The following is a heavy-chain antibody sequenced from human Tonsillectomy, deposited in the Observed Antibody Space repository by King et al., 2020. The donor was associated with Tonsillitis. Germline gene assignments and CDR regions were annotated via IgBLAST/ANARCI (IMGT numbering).Heavy chain of an antibody. CDR3: AKDTRAVLRYFDSPSHAFDI. Sequence: VQLVESGGGLVQPGGSLRLSCAASGFTFSSYAMSWVRQAPGKGLEWVSVISGSGGSTYYADSVQGRFIISRDNAKNTQYLQMNSLRAEDTAVYYCAKDTRAVLRYFDSPSHAFDIWGQGTMVTVSS. CDR2: ISGSGGST. CDR1: GFTFSSYA. V-gene: IGHV3-23*04. J-gene: IGHJ3*02. D-gene: IGHD3-9*01.